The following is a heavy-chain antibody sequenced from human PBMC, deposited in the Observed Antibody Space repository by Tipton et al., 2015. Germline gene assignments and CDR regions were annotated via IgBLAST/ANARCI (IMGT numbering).Heavy chain of an antibody. V-gene: IGHV4-59*01. CDR1: GGSISSYY. CDR2: IQYSGGT. CDR3: ARARGRHGGLFDS. D-gene: IGHD4-23*01. Sequence: TLSLTCTVSGGSISSYYWSWTRQPPGKELQWIGYIQYSGGTNYNPSLESRVSMSVDTSKTQFSLEMRSVTATDTAVYYCARARGRHGGLFDSWGQGTLVTVSS. J-gene: IGHJ4*02.